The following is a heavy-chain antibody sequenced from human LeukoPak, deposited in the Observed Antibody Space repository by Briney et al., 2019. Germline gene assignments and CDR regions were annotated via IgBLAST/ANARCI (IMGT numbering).Heavy chain of an antibody. CDR2: IKQDGSEK. V-gene: IGHV3-7*01. CDR3: ASWKSLAFDY. J-gene: IGHJ4*02. D-gene: IGHD1-1*01. CDR1: GFTFSSYA. Sequence: GGSLRLSCAASGFTFSSYAMHWVRQAPGKGLEWVANIKQDGSEKYYVDSVKGRFTISRDNAKNSLYLQMNSLRAEDTAVYYCASWKSLAFDYWGQGTLVTVSS.